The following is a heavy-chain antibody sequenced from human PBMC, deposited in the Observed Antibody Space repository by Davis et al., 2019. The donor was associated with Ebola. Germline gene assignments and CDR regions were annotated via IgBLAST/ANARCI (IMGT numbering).Heavy chain of an antibody. V-gene: IGHV3-66*01. J-gene: IGHJ4*02. Sequence: GESPKISCAASGFTFSNYWMTWVRQAPGKGLEWVSVIYNAGSTNYVDSVKGRFTISRDNSKNTLYLQMNSLRAEDTAVYYCAGRYGSGWYQFWGQGTLVTVSS. CDR1: GFTFSNYW. CDR3: AGRYGSGWYQF. CDR2: IYNAGST. D-gene: IGHD6-19*01.